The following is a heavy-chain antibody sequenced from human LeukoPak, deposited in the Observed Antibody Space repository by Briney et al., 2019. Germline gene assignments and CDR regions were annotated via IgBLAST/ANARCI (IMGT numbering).Heavy chain of an antibody. CDR1: GYTFTGYY. CDR3: ARAGGIAVAGFNWFDP. D-gene: IGHD6-19*01. J-gene: IGHJ5*02. Sequence: GASVKVSCEASGYTFTGYYMHWVRQAPGQGLEWMGWINPNSGGTNYAQKFQGRVTMTRDTSISTAYMELSRLRSDDTAVYYCARAGGIAVAGFNWFDPWGQGTLVTVSS. CDR2: INPNSGGT. V-gene: IGHV1-2*02.